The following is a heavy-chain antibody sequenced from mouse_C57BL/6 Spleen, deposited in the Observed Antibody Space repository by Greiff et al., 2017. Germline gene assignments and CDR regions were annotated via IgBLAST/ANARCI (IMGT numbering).Heavy chain of an antibody. CDR3: ARDRENMANWGFAY. V-gene: IGHV5-4*01. Sequence: EVKLVESGGGLVKPGGSLKLSCAASGFTFSSYAMSWVRQTPEKRLEWVATISDGGSYTYYPDNVKGRFTISRDNAKNNLYLQMSHLKSEDTAMXYCARDRENMANWGFAYWGQGTLVTVSA. CDR2: ISDGGSYT. CDR1: GFTFSSYA. D-gene: IGHD4-1*01. J-gene: IGHJ3*01.